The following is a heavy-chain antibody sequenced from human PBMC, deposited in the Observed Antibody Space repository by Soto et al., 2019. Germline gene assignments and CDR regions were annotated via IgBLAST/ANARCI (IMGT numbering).Heavy chain of an antibody. Sequence: SVKVSFKASGGTFSSYTISWVRQAPGQGLEWMGRIIPILGIANYAQKFQGRVTITADKSTSTAYMELSSLRSEDTAVYYCARGDCSSTSCYFKFGAFDIWGQGTMVTVSS. V-gene: IGHV1-69*02. J-gene: IGHJ3*02. CDR1: GGTFSSYT. D-gene: IGHD2-2*01. CDR3: ARGDCSSTSCYFKFGAFDI. CDR2: IIPILGIA.